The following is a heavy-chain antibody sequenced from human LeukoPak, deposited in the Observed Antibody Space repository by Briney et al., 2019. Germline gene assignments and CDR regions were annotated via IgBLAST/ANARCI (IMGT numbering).Heavy chain of an antibody. CDR2: ISSSSSYI. D-gene: IGHD3-9*01. Sequence: GGSLRLSCAASGFTFSSYSMNWVRQAPGEGLEWVSSISSSSSYIYYADSVKGRFTISRDNAKNSLYLQMNSLRDEDTAVYYCARDYPYDILTGYYWGGFDYWGQGTLVTVSS. CDR3: ARDYPYDILTGYYWGGFDY. J-gene: IGHJ4*02. V-gene: IGHV3-21*01. CDR1: GFTFSSYS.